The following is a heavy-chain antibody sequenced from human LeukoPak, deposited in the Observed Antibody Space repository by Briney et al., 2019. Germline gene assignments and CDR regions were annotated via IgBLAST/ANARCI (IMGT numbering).Heavy chain of an antibody. Sequence: SGTLSLTCAVYGGSFSGYYWSWIRQPPGKGLEWIGEINHSGSTNYNPSLKSRVTISVGTSKNQFSLKLSSVTAADTAVYYCARRSRYCSSTSCIDYWGQGTLVTVSS. D-gene: IGHD2-2*01. V-gene: IGHV4-34*01. CDR2: INHSGST. J-gene: IGHJ4*02. CDR1: GGSFSGYY. CDR3: ARRSRYCSSTSCIDY.